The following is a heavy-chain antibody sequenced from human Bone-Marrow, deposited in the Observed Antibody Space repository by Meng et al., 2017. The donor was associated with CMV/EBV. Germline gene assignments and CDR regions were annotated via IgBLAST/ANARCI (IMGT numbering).Heavy chain of an antibody. Sequence: GESLKISCAASGFTFSSYAMHWVRQAPGKGLEWVAVISYDGSNKYYADSVKGRFTISRDNSKNTLYLQMNSLRAEDTAVYYCARGGNYFDYWGQGTRVTVSS. V-gene: IGHV3-30-3*01. CDR1: GFTFSSYA. J-gene: IGHJ4*02. CDR2: ISYDGSNK. CDR3: ARGGNYFDY.